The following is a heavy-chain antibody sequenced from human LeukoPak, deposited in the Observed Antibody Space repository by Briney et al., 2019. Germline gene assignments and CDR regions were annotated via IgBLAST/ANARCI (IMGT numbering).Heavy chain of an antibody. CDR1: GGTFSSYA. CDR2: IIPIFGTA. Sequence: GASVKVSCKASGGTFSSYAISWVRQAPGQGLEWMGGIIPIFGTANYAQKFQGRVTITADGSTSTAYMELSSLRSEDTAVYYCAISREGAAADPYYFDYWGQGTLVTVSS. J-gene: IGHJ4*02. V-gene: IGHV1-69*13. D-gene: IGHD6-13*01. CDR3: AISREGAAADPYYFDY.